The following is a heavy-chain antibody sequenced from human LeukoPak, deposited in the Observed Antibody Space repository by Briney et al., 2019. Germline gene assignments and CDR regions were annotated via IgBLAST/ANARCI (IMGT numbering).Heavy chain of an antibody. CDR3: ARLTGYSSESWFDP. J-gene: IGHJ5*02. Sequence: SETLSLTCTVSGGSISSYYWSWIRQPPGKGLEWIGYIYYSGSTNYNPSLKSRVTISVDTSKKQFSLKLRSATAADTAVYYCARLTGYSSESWFDPWGQGTLVTVSS. CDR1: GGSISSYY. V-gene: IGHV4-59*01. D-gene: IGHD3-9*01. CDR2: IYYSGST.